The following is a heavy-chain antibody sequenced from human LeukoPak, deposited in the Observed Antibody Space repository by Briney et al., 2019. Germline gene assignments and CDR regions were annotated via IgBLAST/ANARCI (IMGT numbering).Heavy chain of an antibody. Sequence: GGSLRLSCAASGFTLSSYGMHWVRQAPGKGLEWVAVISYDGSNKYYADSVKGRFTISRDNSKNTLYLQTNSLRAEDTAVYYCASPVGGYDYPYYYYYYGMDVWGKGTTVTVSS. CDR1: GFTLSSYG. D-gene: IGHD5-12*01. CDR3: ASPVGGYDYPYYYYYYGMDV. CDR2: ISYDGSNK. J-gene: IGHJ6*04. V-gene: IGHV3-30*03.